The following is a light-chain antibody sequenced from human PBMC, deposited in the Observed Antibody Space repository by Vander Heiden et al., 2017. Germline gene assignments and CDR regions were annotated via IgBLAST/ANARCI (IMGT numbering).Light chain of an antibody. CDR1: QGVRRD. CDR2: GAS. CDR3: QQYTYRPKLT. J-gene: IGKJ4*01. Sequence: ELVMSPSPASLSVSPGERATLACRASQGVRRDLAWYQHKPGQAPRLLIYGASTRATSIPARFSGSGSGTDFTLTITSLQSEDFAVYYCQQYTYRPKLTFGGGTKLEIK. V-gene: IGKV3D-15*01.